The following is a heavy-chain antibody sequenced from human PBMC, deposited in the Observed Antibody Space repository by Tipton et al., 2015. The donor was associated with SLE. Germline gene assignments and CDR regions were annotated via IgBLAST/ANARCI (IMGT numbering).Heavy chain of an antibody. CDR1: GASIISGSYY. D-gene: IGHD2-15*01. CDR3: VREAYCSGGNCYMMNPRDYYYYGMDV. Sequence: TLSLTCSVSGASIISGSYYWSWVRQPAGKGLEWIGHVYTSGGTNYNPSLESRVNISLDTSKNQFSLKLSSVTAADTAVYYCVREAYCSGGNCYMMNPRDYYYYGMDVWGQGTTVTVSS. V-gene: IGHV4-61*09. CDR2: VYTSGGT. J-gene: IGHJ6*02.